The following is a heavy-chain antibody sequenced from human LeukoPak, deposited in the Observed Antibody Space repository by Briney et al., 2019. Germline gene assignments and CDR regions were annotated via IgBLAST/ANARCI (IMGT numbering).Heavy chain of an antibody. CDR3: ARDSYSRY. CDR2: IYNDGST. CDR1: GFAVSSHY. J-gene: IGHJ4*02. Sequence: GGSLRLSCAASGFAVSSHYMSWVRQAPGRGLEWVSVIYNDGSTYYADSVKGRFTLSRDISKNTLYLQMNSLRDEDTAVYYCARDSYSRYWGQGTLVSVSS. D-gene: IGHD3-16*01. V-gene: IGHV3-66*01.